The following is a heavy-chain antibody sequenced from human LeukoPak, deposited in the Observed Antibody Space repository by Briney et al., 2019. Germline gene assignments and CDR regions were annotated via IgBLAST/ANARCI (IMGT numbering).Heavy chain of an antibody. Sequence: GGSLRLSCAASGFTFSSYSMNWVRQAPGKGLEWVSSISGSSTYIYYADSVKGRFTISRDNANNSLYLQMDSLTAEDTAFYYCARAEGYGAIDYWGQGTLVSVSS. J-gene: IGHJ4*02. CDR3: ARAEGYGAIDY. CDR1: GFTFSSYS. V-gene: IGHV3-21*01. D-gene: IGHD5-12*01. CDR2: ISGSSTYI.